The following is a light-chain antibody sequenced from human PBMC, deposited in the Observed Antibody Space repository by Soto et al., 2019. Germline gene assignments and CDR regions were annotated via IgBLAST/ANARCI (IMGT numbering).Light chain of an antibody. J-gene: IGKJ1*01. CDR2: GAS. V-gene: IGKV3-20*01. Sequence: EIVLTQSPGTLSLSPGESATLSCRASQYVSVRFLAWYQQKPGQAPRLLIYGASDRATGIPDRFTGSGSGTDFTLTINRLEPEDFAVYFCQQYGSSPQTFGQGTKVDI. CDR3: QQYGSSPQT. CDR1: QYVSVRF.